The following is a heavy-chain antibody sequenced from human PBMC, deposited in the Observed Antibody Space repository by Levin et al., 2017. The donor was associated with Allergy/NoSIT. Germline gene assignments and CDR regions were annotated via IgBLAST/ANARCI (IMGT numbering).Heavy chain of an antibody. CDR3: ATQGSGGSCYQY. CDR1: GFTFINAW. J-gene: IGHJ4*02. CDR2: IKSKTDGGTT. Sequence: GGSLRLSCAASGFTFINAWMTWVRQAPGKGLEWVGRIKSKTDGGTTDYAAPVKGRFTISRDDSENTLYLQMNSLKTEDTAVYYCATQGSGGSCYQYWGQGTLVTVSS. D-gene: IGHD2-15*01. V-gene: IGHV3-15*01.